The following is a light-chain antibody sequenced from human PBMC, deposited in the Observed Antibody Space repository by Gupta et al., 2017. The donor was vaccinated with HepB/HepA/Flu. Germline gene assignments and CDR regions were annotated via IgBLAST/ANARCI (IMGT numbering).Light chain of an antibody. CDR2: DTS. CDR1: QKINTL. J-gene: IGKJ2*02. CDR3: QQRSDWPKCT. Sequence: EIVLTQSPATLSLSPGERAALSCRASQKINTLLVWYRQTPGQDPSLLIYDTSYRATNIPARFSGSRSGTDFTLIISDLEPEDSVVYYCQQRSDWPKCTFGQGTKLEI. V-gene: IGKV3-11*01.